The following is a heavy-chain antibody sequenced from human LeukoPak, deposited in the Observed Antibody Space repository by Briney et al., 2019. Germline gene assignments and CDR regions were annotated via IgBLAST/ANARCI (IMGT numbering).Heavy chain of an antibody. CDR1: GFTFSGYG. CDR2: IRYDGSNE. CDR3: ASNSSDRTGFDY. Sequence: TGGSLRLSCAASGFTFSGYGIHWVRQAPGKGREWVAFIRYDGSNEYFADSVKGRFTISRDNSKNTLYLQMSSLRAEDTAVYYCASNSSDRTGFDYWGQGTLVTVSS. D-gene: IGHD3-22*01. V-gene: IGHV3-30*02. J-gene: IGHJ4*02.